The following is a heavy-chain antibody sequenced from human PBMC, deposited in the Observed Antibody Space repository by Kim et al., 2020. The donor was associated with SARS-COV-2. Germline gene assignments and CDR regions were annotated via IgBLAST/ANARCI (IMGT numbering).Heavy chain of an antibody. V-gene: IGHV3-48*02. CDR3: ARSHYEFWSGYFDY. Sequence: ADSVKGRFTISRDNAKNSLYLQMNSLRDEDTAVYYCARSHYEFWSGYFDYWGQGTLVTVSS. J-gene: IGHJ4*02. D-gene: IGHD3-3*01.